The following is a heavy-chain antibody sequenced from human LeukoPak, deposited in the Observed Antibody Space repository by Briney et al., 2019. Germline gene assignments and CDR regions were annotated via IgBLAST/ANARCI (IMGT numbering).Heavy chain of an antibody. Sequence: GGSLRLSCAASGFTFSSYAMSWVRQAPGKGLEWVSAISGSGGSTYYADSVKGRFTISRDNSKNTLYLQMNSLRAEDTAVYYCAKPTRYNWNYGDAFDIWGQGTMVTVSS. V-gene: IGHV3-23*01. CDR1: GFTFSSYA. D-gene: IGHD1-7*01. CDR2: ISGSGGST. J-gene: IGHJ3*02. CDR3: AKPTRYNWNYGDAFDI.